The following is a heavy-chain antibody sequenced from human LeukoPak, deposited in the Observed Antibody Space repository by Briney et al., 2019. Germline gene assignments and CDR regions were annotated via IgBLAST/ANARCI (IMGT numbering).Heavy chain of an antibody. CDR1: GYTFTSYA. J-gene: IGHJ6*02. V-gene: IGHV1-3*01. CDR3: ARERVPPYYYYGMDV. CDR2: INAGNGNT. D-gene: IGHD4/OR15-4a*01. Sequence: ASVTVSCKASGYTFTSYAMHWVRQAPGQRLEWMGWINAGNGNTKYSQKFQGRVTITRDTSASTAYMELSSLRSEDTAVYYCARERVPPYYYYGMDVWGQGTTVTVSS.